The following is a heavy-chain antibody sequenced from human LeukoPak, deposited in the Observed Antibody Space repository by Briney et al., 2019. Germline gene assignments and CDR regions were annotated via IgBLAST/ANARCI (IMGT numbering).Heavy chain of an antibody. D-gene: IGHD3-10*01. Sequence: GGSLRLSCAAPGFTFDDYAMHWVRQAPGKGLEWVSGISWNSGSIGYADSVKGRFTISGDNAKNSLYLQMNSLRAEDTALYYCAKSSLLLWFGELGPWFDPWGQGTLVTVSS. V-gene: IGHV3-9*01. CDR2: ISWNSGSI. J-gene: IGHJ5*02. CDR1: GFTFDDYA. CDR3: AKSSLLLWFGELGPWFDP.